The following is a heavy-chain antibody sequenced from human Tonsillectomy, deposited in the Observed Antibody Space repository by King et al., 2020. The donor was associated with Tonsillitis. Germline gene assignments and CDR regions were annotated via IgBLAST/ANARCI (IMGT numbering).Heavy chain of an antibody. CDR1: GFTFTSSA. J-gene: IGHJ3*02. D-gene: IGHD3-16*01. CDR3: AADMTSDAFDI. CDR2: IVVGSGNT. V-gene: IGHV1-58*01. Sequence: QLVQSGPEVKKPGTSVKVSCKASGFTFTSSAVQWVRQARGQRLEWIGWIVVGSGNTNYAQKFQERVTITRDMSTSTAYMELSSLRSEDTAVYYCAADMTSDAFDIWGQGTMVTVSS.